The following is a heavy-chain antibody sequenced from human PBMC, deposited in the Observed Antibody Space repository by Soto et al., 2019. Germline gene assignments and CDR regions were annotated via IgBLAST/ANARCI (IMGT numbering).Heavy chain of an antibody. Sequence: QVQLQQWGAGLLKPSETLSLTCAVYGGSFSGYYWSWIRQPPGKGLEWIGEINHSGSTNYNPSLKSRVTKSVDTSTNQYSLKLSSVTAADTAVYYCARGRITGTTVGMDVWGQGTTVTVSS. CDR3: ARGRITGTTVGMDV. CDR1: GGSFSGYY. V-gene: IGHV4-34*01. CDR2: INHSGST. D-gene: IGHD1-7*01. J-gene: IGHJ6*02.